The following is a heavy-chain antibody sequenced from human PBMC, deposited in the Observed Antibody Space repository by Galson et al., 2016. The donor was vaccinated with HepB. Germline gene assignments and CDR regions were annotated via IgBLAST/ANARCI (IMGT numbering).Heavy chain of an antibody. Sequence: SLRLSCAASAFSFSSYTMNWVRQAPGKGLEWVSSISRSSNFINYADSVKGRFTISRDNAKNSLYLQMNSLRAEDTAVYYCARAIAVAVVDYWGQGTLVTVSS. J-gene: IGHJ4*02. CDR1: AFSFSSYT. CDR2: ISRSSNFI. D-gene: IGHD6-19*01. CDR3: ARAIAVAVVDY. V-gene: IGHV3-21*01.